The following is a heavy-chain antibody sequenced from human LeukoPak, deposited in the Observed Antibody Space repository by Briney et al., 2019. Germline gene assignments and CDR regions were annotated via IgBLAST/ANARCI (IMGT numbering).Heavy chain of an antibody. CDR2: ISWNSGSI. J-gene: IGHJ4*02. V-gene: IGHV3-9*01. Sequence: GRSLRLSCAASGFTFDDYAMHWVWQAPGKGLEWVSGISWNSGSIGYADSVKGRFTISRDNAKNSLYLQMNSLRAEDTALYYCAKTERRYCSSTSCYKGGLDYWGQGTLVTVSS. D-gene: IGHD2-2*02. CDR1: GFTFDDYA. CDR3: AKTERRYCSSTSCYKGGLDY.